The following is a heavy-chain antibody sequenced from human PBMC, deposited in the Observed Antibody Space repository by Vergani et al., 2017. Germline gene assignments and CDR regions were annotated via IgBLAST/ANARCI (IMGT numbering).Heavy chain of an antibody. Sequence: VQLVESGGGLIHPGGSLRLSCAASGFSFTTYAMHWVRQAPGKGLEWVAQIRFDGIVTYSGDSVKGRFTVSRDNSRRTLYLHMHSLGPEDTAVYYCANSSDRANVRPASCFVVDHWGPGTLVIVSS. CDR3: ANSSDRANVRPASCFVVDH. CDR2: IRFDGIVT. V-gene: IGHV3-30*02. D-gene: IGHD2-15*01. CDR1: GFSFTTYA. J-gene: IGHJ4*02.